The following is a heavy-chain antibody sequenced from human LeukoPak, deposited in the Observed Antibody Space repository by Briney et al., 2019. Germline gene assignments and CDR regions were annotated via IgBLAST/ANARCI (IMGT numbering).Heavy chain of an antibody. Sequence: SETLSLTCTVSGGSLSSGSYYWSWIRQPAGKGLEWIGRIYTSGSTNYNPSLKSRVTISVDTSKNQSSLKLSSVTAADTAVYYCARERLNYYGSGSYYNYYYYYYVDVWGKGTTVTISS. V-gene: IGHV4-61*02. CDR2: IYTSGST. CDR1: GGSLSSGSYY. J-gene: IGHJ6*03. CDR3: ARERLNYYGSGSYYNYYYYYYVDV. D-gene: IGHD3-10*01.